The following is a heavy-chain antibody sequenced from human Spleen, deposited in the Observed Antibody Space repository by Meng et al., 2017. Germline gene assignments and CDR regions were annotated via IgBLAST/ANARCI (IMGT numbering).Heavy chain of an antibody. Sequence: SETLSLTCAVYGGSFSAYYWSWIRQSPGRGLEWIGEINHRGSTNCNPSLKSRVTISLDTSKNQFSLKLSSVTAADTAVYYCATLLHFGDYDRFDYWGQGTLVTVSS. J-gene: IGHJ4*02. CDR1: GGSFSAYY. CDR2: INHRGST. V-gene: IGHV4-34*01. CDR3: ATLLHFGDYDRFDY. D-gene: IGHD4-17*01.